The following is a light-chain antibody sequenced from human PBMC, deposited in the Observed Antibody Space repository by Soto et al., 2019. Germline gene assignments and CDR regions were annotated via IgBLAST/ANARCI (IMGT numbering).Light chain of an antibody. V-gene: IGLV2-23*03. CDR2: EGI. Sequence: QSALTQPASVSGSPGQSITISCTGTSSDVGSSNLVSWYQQHPGKAPKLIIYEGIQRPSGLSHRFSGSKSANTASLTISGLQTEDEADYYCCSYAGGNTFAFGGGTQRTVL. CDR1: SSDVGSSNL. CDR3: CSYAGGNTFA. J-gene: IGLJ2*01.